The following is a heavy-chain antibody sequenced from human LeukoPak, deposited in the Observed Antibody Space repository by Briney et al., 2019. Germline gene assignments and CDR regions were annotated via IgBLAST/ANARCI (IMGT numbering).Heavy chain of an antibody. CDR2: IWYDGSNK. CDR3: ARISGSYSRGAFDI. V-gene: IGHV3-33*01. CDR1: GFTFSSYG. D-gene: IGHD1-26*01. J-gene: IGHJ3*02. Sequence: GGSLRLSCAASGFTFSSYGMHWVRQAPGKGLEWVAAIWYDGSNKYYADSVKGRFTISRDNSKNTLYLQMNSLRAEDTAVYYCARISGSYSRGAFDIWGQGTMVTVSS.